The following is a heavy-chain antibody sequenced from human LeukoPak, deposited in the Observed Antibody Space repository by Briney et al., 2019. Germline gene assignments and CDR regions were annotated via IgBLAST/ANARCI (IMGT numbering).Heavy chain of an antibody. CDR2: IYYSGST. CDR3: AQTRGYCSSTSCYYNWFDP. V-gene: IGHV4-39*01. D-gene: IGHD2-2*01. J-gene: IGHJ5*02. CDR1: GGSISSSSYY. Sequence: SETLSLTCTVSGGSISSSSYYWGWIRQPPGKGLEWIGSIYYSGSTYYNPSLKSRVTISVDTSKNQFSLKLSSVTAADTAVYYCAQTRGYCSSTSCYYNWFDPWGQGTLVTVSS.